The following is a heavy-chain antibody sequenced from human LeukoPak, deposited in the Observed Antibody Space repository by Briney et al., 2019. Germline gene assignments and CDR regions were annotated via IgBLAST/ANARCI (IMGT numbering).Heavy chain of an antibody. Sequence: GGSLRLSCAVSGITVSNYGMSWVRQAPGKGLEWVAGISDSGGRTKYADSVKGRFTISRDNPKNTLYLQMNSLRVEDTAVYFCAKRGVVIRVILVGFHKEAYYFDSWGQGTLVTVSS. V-gene: IGHV3-23*01. CDR2: ISDSGGRT. J-gene: IGHJ4*02. CDR3: AKRGVVIRVILVGFHKEAYYFDS. D-gene: IGHD3-22*01. CDR1: GITVSNYG.